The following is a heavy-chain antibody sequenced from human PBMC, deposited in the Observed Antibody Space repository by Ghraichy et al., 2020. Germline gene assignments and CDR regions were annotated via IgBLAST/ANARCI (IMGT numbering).Heavy chain of an antibody. V-gene: IGHV3-48*04. Sequence: GGSLRLSCVASGLTFSAYSMDWVRQAPGKRMKWLSHVNTRGDTIHYAASVNGRFTISRDNAKDAVYLQMNSLGAEDTAVYFYARGFLDNSLYWWGQGTLVVVSS. D-gene: IGHD2-8*02. CDR1: GLTFSAYS. J-gene: IGHJ4*02. CDR3: ARGFLDNSLYW. CDR2: VNTRGDTI.